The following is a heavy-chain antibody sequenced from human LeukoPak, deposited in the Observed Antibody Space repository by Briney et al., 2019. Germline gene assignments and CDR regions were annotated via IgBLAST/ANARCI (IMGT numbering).Heavy chain of an antibody. V-gene: IGHV3-7*01. CDR2: IRRDGGAA. CDR1: GFTFSSYW. D-gene: IGHD3-22*01. CDR3: ARDHENGYYIH. J-gene: IGHJ4*02. Sequence: GGSLRLSCAASGFTFSSYWMTWVRRAPGKGLEWVANIRRDGGAAYYVDSVKGRFTISRDNAENSLFLQMNSLRVEDTAVYYCARDHENGYYIHWGQGTLVTVSS.